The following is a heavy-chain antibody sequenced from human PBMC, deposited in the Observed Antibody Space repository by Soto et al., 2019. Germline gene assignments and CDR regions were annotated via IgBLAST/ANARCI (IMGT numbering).Heavy chain of an antibody. J-gene: IGHJ5*02. Sequence: ASVKVSCKASGYTFTSYYMHWVRQAPGQGLEWMGIINPSGGSTSYAQKFQGRVTMTRDTSTSTVYMELSSLRSEDTAVYYCARRGYCSGGSCPTTNNWFEPWGQGTRVTVSS. D-gene: IGHD2-15*01. CDR1: GYTFTSYY. CDR2: INPSGGST. V-gene: IGHV1-46*01. CDR3: ARRGYCSGGSCPTTNNWFEP.